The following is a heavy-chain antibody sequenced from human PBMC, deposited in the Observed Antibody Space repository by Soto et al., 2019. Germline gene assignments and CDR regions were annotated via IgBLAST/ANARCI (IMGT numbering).Heavy chain of an antibody. V-gene: IGHV1-69*06. CDR2: IVPRFGSP. CDR3: ARDRIQLRLGKYSFNGMDV. CDR1: GGTFSDYA. D-gene: IGHD3-16*01. Sequence: QVQLVQSGAEMRKPGSSLRVSCKASGGTFSDYAFSWVRQAPGQGLEWMGGIVPRFGSPNYAQKFGGRLTITADMSSSTLYMELSGLRSDDTAVYFCARDRIQLRLGKYSFNGMDVWGQGTTITVSS. J-gene: IGHJ6*02.